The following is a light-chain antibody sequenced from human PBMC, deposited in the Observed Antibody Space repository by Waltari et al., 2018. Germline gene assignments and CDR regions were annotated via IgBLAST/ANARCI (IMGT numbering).Light chain of an antibody. CDR2: GAS. V-gene: IGKV3-15*01. Sequence: ETVMTQSPATLSVSPGEGATLSCRASQSVGSTVAWYQQNPGQAPRLLMYGASTRAAGIPARFSGSGSGTEFTLTISSLQSEDFAIYFCQQYHNWPPGTFGQGTTVEIK. J-gene: IGKJ1*01. CDR1: QSVGST. CDR3: QQYHNWPPGT.